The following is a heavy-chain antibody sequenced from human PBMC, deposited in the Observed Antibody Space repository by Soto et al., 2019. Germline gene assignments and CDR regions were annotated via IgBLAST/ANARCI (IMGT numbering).Heavy chain of an antibody. CDR1: GGSISSYY. Sequence: PSETLSLTCTVSGGSISSYYWSWIRQPPGKGLEWIGYIYYSGSTNYNPSLKSRVTISVDTSKNQFSLKLSSVTAADTAVYYCARGPGGSSSLYYFDYWGQGTLVTVSS. J-gene: IGHJ4*02. D-gene: IGHD6-6*01. CDR3: ARGPGGSSSLYYFDY. CDR2: IYYSGST. V-gene: IGHV4-59*08.